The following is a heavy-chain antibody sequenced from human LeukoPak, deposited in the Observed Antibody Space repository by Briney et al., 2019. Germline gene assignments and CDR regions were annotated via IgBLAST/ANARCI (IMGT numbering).Heavy chain of an antibody. CDR1: GFTFSSCD. CDR3: ARDLYSGYSSSWYHFGYYGMDV. Sequence: PGGSLRLSCAASGFTFSSCDMHWVRQATGKGLEWVSAIGTAGDTYYPGSVKGRFTISRENAKNSLYLQMNSLRAEDTAVYYCARDLYSGYSSSWYHFGYYGMDVWGQGTTVTVSS. V-gene: IGHV3-13*01. CDR2: IGTAGDT. D-gene: IGHD6-13*01. J-gene: IGHJ6*02.